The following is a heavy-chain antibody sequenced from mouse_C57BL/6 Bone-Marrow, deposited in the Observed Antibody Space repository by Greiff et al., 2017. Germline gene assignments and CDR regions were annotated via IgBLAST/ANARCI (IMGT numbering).Heavy chain of an antibody. D-gene: IGHD4-1*02. J-gene: IGHJ4*01. CDR3: ARHPNWDFMDY. V-gene: IGHV5-6*01. CDR1: GFTFSSYG. CDR2: ISSGGSYT. Sequence: EVMLVESGGDLVKPGGSLKLSCAASGFTFSSYGMSWVRQTPDKRLEWVATISSGGSYTYYPDSVKGRFTISRDNAKNTLYLQMSSLKSEDTAMYYCARHPNWDFMDYWGQGTSVTVSS.